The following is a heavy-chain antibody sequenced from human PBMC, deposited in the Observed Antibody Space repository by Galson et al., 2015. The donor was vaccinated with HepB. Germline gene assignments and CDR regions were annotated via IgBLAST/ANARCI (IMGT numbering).Heavy chain of an antibody. CDR3: AKDVSSSSVWYFDL. Sequence: SLRLSCAASGFTFSNYAMSWVRQAPGKGLEWVSTVSGSGTSIYYADSVKGRFTISRDNSKKTVYLQMNSLRAEDTAVYYCAKDVSSSSVWYFDLWGRGTLVSVSS. CDR2: VSGSGTSI. CDR1: GFTFSNYA. J-gene: IGHJ2*01. D-gene: IGHD6-6*01. V-gene: IGHV3-23*01.